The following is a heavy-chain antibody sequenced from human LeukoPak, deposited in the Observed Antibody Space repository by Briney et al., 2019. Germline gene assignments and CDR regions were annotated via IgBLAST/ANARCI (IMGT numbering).Heavy chain of an antibody. V-gene: IGHV3-30*02. CDR1: GFTFSSYG. CDR2: IRYDGSNK. CDR3: AKPGLGIAAAGTWSDY. J-gene: IGHJ4*02. D-gene: IGHD6-13*01. Sequence: GGSLRLSCAASGFTFSSYGMHWVRQAPAKGLEWVAFIRYDGSNKYYADSVQDRFTISRDNSKNTLYLQMNSLRAEDTAVYYCAKPGLGIAAAGTWSDYWGQGTLVTVSS.